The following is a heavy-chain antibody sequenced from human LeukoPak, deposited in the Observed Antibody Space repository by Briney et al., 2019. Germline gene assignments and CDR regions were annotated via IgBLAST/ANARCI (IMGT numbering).Heavy chain of an antibody. CDR2: ISGGGGSST. Sequence: PGGSLRLSCAASGFTFSSYAMSWVRQAPGKGLEWVSAISGGGGSSTYYADSVKGRFTISRDTSKNTLYLQMNSLRAEDTAIYYYANSAAVGTFYWGQGTLVTVSS. CDR3: ANSAAVGTFY. CDR1: GFTFSSYA. V-gene: IGHV3-23*01. J-gene: IGHJ4*02. D-gene: IGHD6-13*01.